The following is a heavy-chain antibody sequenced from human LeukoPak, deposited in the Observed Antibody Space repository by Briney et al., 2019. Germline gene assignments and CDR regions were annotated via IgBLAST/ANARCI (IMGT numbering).Heavy chain of an antibody. Sequence: GGPLRLSCAASGFTFNSYAMYWVRQAPGKGLEWVSGIFGSGGSAHYGDSVKGRFTISRDNSKNTVYLQMDSLRVEDTAVYYCGKTTTGYSSGRYPGWPVDYWGQGTLVTVSS. CDR2: IFGSGGSA. CDR1: GFTFNSYA. V-gene: IGHV3-23*01. CDR3: GKTTTGYSSGRYPGWPVDY. D-gene: IGHD6-19*01. J-gene: IGHJ4*02.